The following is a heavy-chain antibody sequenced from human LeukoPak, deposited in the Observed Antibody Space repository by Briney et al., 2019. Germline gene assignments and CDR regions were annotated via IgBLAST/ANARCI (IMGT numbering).Heavy chain of an antibody. CDR3: ARVVIVGTHRSLDY. CDR2: MIPNSGNT. J-gene: IGHJ4*02. CDR1: GYTFTSYD. Sequence: ASVKVSCKASGYTFTSYDINWVRQATGQGLEWMGWMIPNSGNTGYAQKFQGRVTMTRNTSISTAYMELSSLRSEDTAVYYCARVVIVGTHRSLDYWGQGTLVTVSS. D-gene: IGHD1-26*01. V-gene: IGHV1-8*01.